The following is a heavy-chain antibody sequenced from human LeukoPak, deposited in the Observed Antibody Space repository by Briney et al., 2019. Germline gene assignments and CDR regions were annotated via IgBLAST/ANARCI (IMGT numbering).Heavy chain of an antibody. D-gene: IGHD2-15*01. V-gene: IGHV1-18*01. CDR3: TKQCSGVSCYGSDGP. Sequence: ASVKVSCKASGYNFAGSGISWVRQAPGQGLEWMGWISGYNSDTNYAQEFHGRVTMTTDTPTSAAYVELRSLTSDDTAVYYCTKQCSGVSCYGSDGPWGQGTLVTVSS. J-gene: IGHJ5*02. CDR1: GYNFAGSG. CDR2: ISGYNSDT.